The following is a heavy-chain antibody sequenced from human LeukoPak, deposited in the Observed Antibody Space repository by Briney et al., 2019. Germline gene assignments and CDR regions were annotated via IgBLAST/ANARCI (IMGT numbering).Heavy chain of an antibody. CDR3: ARALGYCSGGSCTRGYNWFDP. CDR2: IYYSGST. CDR1: GGSISSGDYY. V-gene: IGHV4-30-4*01. D-gene: IGHD2-15*01. J-gene: IGHJ5*02. Sequence: SETLSLTCTVSGGSISSGDYYWSWIRQPPGKGLEWIGYIYYSGSTYYNPSLKSRVTISVDTSMNQFSLKLSFVTTADTAVYYCARALGYCSGGSCTRGYNWFDPWGQGTLVTVSS.